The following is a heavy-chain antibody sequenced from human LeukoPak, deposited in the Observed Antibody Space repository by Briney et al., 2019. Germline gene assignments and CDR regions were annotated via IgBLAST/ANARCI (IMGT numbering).Heavy chain of an antibody. CDR3: ARRGGSGRAFDY. J-gene: IGHJ4*02. D-gene: IGHD1-26*01. Sequence: PSETLSLTCSVSGASISGGTYYWGWIRQPPGKGLEGIGSIYYTGSTYDNPSLKSRVTISVDTSKNQFSLKLSSVTAADTAVYYCARRGGSGRAFDYWGQGTLVTVPS. CDR2: IYYTGST. CDR1: GASISGGTYY. V-gene: IGHV4-39*01.